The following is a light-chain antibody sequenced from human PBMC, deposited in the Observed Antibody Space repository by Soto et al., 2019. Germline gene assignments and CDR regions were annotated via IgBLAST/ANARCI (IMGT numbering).Light chain of an antibody. CDR2: LGS. V-gene: IGKV2-28*01. CDR3: MQALQTPT. J-gene: IGKJ4*01. CDR1: QSLLHSNGYNY. Sequence: DIVMTQSPLSLPVTPGGPASISCRSSQSLLHSNGYNYLDWYLQKPGQSPQLLIYLGSNRASGVPDRFSGSGSGTDFTLKISRVEAEDVGVYYCMQALQTPTFGGGTKVEFK.